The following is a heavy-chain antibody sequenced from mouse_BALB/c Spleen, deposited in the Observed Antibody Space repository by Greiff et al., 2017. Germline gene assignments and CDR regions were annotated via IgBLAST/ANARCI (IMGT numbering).Heavy chain of an antibody. D-gene: IGHD4-1*01. V-gene: IGHV1-7*01. CDR2: INPSTGYT. Sequence: VQLQQSGAELAKPGASVKMSCKASGYTFTSYWMHWVKQRPGQGLEWIGYINPSTGYTEYNQKFKDKATLTADKSSSTAYMQLSSLTSEDSAVYYCAGTGNYFDYWGQGTTLTVSS. CDR1: GYTFTSYW. CDR3: AGTGNYFDY. J-gene: IGHJ2*01.